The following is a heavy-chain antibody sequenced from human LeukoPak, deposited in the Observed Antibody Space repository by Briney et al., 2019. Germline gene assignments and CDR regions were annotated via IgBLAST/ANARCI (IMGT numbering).Heavy chain of an antibody. V-gene: IGHV3-21*01. CDR3: VCNYGSGSYYNANFDY. CDR1: RFTFSSYA. Sequence: GGSLRLSCAASRFTFSSYAMSWVRQAPGKGLEWVSSISSSSSYIYYADSVKGRFTISRDNAKNSLYLQMNSLRAEDTAVYYCVCNYGSGSYYNANFDYWGQGTLVTVSS. CDR2: ISSSSSYI. D-gene: IGHD3-10*01. J-gene: IGHJ4*02.